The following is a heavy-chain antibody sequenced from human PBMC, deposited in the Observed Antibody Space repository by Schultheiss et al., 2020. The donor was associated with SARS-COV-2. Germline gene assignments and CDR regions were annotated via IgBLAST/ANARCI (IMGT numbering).Heavy chain of an antibody. CDR3: AKSSGTFYVYYDAMDV. J-gene: IGHJ6*02. D-gene: IGHD1-26*01. Sequence: GGSLRLSCAASGFTFSNYGMHWVRQVPGKGLEWVAVTWYDGSKKYYADSVKGRFTISRDNSKNTLYLQMDGLRAEDTAVYFCAKSSGTFYVYYDAMDVWGQGTTVTVSS. V-gene: IGHV3-33*06. CDR1: GFTFSNYG. CDR2: TWYDGSKK.